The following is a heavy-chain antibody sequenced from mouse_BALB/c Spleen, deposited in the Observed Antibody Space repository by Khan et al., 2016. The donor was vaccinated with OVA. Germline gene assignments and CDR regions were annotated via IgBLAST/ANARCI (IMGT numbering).Heavy chain of an antibody. J-gene: IGHJ2*01. Sequence: EVQLQESGPGLVKPSQSLSLTCTVTGYSITSDYAWNWIRQFPGNKLEWMGYISYSGRTSYNPSLKRRISITRDTSKNQFFLQLNSVTTEDTSTYYYARSVTMTTVVATDFDYWGQGTTLTVSS. CDR2: ISYSGRT. CDR3: ARSVTMTTVVATDFDY. V-gene: IGHV3-2*02. D-gene: IGHD1-1*01. CDR1: GYSITSDYA.